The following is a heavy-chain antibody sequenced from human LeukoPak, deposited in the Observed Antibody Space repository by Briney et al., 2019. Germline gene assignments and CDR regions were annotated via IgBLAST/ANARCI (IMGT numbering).Heavy chain of an antibody. J-gene: IGHJ4*02. CDR1: GFSFSTWS. CDR2: ISSSSRYI. CDR3: ARENQGSFDY. V-gene: IGHV3-21*01. D-gene: IGHD1-14*01. Sequence: PGGSLRLSCAASGFSFSTWSVNWVRQAPGKGLEWVSSISSSSRYIYYADSVKGRFTISRDNAKNSLYLQMNSLRAEDTAVYYCARENQGSFDYWGQGTLGTVSS.